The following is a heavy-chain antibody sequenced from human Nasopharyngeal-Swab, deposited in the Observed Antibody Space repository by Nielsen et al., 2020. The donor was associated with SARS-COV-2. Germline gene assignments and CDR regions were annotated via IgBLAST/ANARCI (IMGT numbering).Heavy chain of an antibody. CDR2: VKQDGTEK. D-gene: IGHD2/OR15-2a*01. CDR1: GFTFSPYW. CDR3: ARDEILDY. Sequence: GESLKISCAASGFTFSPYWMTWVRRAPGKGPEWVANVKQDGTEKYFVDSVKGRFTISRDNAKNSLYLHMNSLRAEDTAVYYCARDEILDYWGQGTLVTVSS. J-gene: IGHJ4*02. V-gene: IGHV3-7*01.